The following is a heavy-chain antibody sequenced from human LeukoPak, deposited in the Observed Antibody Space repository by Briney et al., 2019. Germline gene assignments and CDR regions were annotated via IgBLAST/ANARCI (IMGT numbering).Heavy chain of an antibody. V-gene: IGHV3-11*05. J-gene: IGHJ4*02. CDR2: ISDSSSYT. CDR3: AREEEGGTFDY. Sequence: GGSLRLSCAASGFTFSDYYMSWIRQAPGKGLEWVSYISDSSSYTDYADSVKGRFTISRDNSKNSLYLQMNSLRAEDTAVYYCAREEEGGTFDYWGQGTLVTVSS. D-gene: IGHD3-16*01. CDR1: GFTFSDYY.